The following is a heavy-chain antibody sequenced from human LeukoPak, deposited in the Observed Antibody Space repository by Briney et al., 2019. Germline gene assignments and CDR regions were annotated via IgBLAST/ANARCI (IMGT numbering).Heavy chain of an antibody. Sequence: GGSLRLSCAASGFTFSSYGMHWVRQAPGKGLEWVAFIRYDGSNEYYADSVKGRFTISRDNTLYLQMSSLRAEDTAVYYCAKDHCSSTSCYYFDYWGQGTLVTVSS. V-gene: IGHV3-30*02. CDR1: GFTFSSYG. CDR2: IRYDGSNE. D-gene: IGHD2-2*01. J-gene: IGHJ4*02. CDR3: AKDHCSSTSCYYFDY.